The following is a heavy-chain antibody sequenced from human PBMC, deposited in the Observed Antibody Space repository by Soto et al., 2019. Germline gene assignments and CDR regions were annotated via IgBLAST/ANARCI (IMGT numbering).Heavy chain of an antibody. D-gene: IGHD2-2*01. V-gene: IGHV1-69*01. CDR1: GGTFGSYA. CDR2: IIPILNSP. J-gene: IGHJ6*02. Sequence: QVQLVQSGAEVKKPGSSVKVSCKASGGTFGSYAITCVRRAPGQGLEWLGGIIPILNSPAYAQKFRARVVITADEITNTAYMELNSLRFDDTAVYYCAREAPYCTSATCPKFYDMDVWGQGTTVTVAS. CDR3: AREAPYCTSATCPKFYDMDV.